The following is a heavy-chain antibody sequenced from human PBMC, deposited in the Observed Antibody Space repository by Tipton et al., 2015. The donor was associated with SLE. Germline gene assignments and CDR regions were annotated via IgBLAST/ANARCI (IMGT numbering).Heavy chain of an antibody. CDR2: IYSGGST. CDR1: GFTVSSNF. V-gene: IGHV3-53*01. CDR3: ARTLDYGDVGIDY. Sequence: SLRLSCAASGFTVSSNFMSWVRQAPGKGLEWVSVIYSGGSTSYADSVKGRFTISRDNSKNTLYLQMNSLRAEDTAVYYCARTLDYGDVGIDYWGQGTLVTVPS. J-gene: IGHJ4*02. D-gene: IGHD4-17*01.